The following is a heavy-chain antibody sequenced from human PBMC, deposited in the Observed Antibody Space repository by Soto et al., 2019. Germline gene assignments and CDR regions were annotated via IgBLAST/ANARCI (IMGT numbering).Heavy chain of an antibody. V-gene: IGHV4-30-2*01. J-gene: IGHJ5*02. D-gene: IGHD2-2*01. Sequence: SETLSLTCAVSGGSISSGGYSWSWIRQPPGKGLEWIGYIYHSGSTYYNPSLKSRVTISVDRSKNQFSLKLSSVTAADTAVYYCARGRYCSSTSCYRAWFDPWGQGTLVTVSS. CDR1: GGSISSGGYS. CDR3: ARGRYCSSTSCYRAWFDP. CDR2: IYHSGST.